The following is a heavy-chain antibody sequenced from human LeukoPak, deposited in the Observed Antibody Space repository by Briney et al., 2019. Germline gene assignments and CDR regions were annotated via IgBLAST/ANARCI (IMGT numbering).Heavy chain of an antibody. CDR1: GGTFSSYA. CDR3: AREFPPPHNWNGGRHYYYYGMDV. Sequence: GASVKVSCKASGGTFSSYAISWVRQAPGQGLEWMGRIIPILGIANYAQKFQGRVTITADKSTSTAYMELSSLRSEDTAVYYCAREFPPPHNWNGGRHYYYYGMDVWGQGTTVTVSS. V-gene: IGHV1-69*04. CDR2: IIPILGIA. D-gene: IGHD1-20*01. J-gene: IGHJ6*02.